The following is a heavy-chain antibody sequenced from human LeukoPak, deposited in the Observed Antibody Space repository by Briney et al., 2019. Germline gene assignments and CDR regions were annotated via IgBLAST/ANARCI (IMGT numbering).Heavy chain of an antibody. CDR3: AKVDYWSPENYLDS. CDR1: GFPFGSYA. V-gene: IGHV3-23*01. D-gene: IGHD1-1*01. CDR2: ITDGADT. J-gene: IGHJ4*02. Sequence: GGSLRLSCAASGFPFGSYAMTWVRQAPGKGLESVSLITDGADTYYADSVEGRFTISRDNSQNTVHLQMDNLRADDTAVYYCAKVDYWSPENYLDSWGQGTLVTVSS.